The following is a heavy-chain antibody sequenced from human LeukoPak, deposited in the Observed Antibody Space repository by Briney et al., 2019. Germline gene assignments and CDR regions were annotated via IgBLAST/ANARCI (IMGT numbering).Heavy chain of an antibody. CDR3: ARQDSGGYFDQPLKHGMDV. V-gene: IGHV5-51*01. J-gene: IGHJ6*02. Sequence: RGESLKISCKGSGYSFTSYWIGWVRQLPGKGLEWMGIIYPGDSDTRYSPSFQGQVTISADKSISTAYLQWSSLKASDTAMYYCARQDSGGYFDQPLKHGMDVWGQGTTVTVSS. CDR2: IYPGDSDT. D-gene: IGHD3-9*01. CDR1: GYSFTSYW.